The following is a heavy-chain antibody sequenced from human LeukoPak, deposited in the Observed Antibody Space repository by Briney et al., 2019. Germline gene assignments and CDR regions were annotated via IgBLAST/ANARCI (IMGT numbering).Heavy chain of an antibody. CDR1: GYTFTGYY. J-gene: IGHJ5*02. CDR2: IIPNNGGT. Sequence: ASVKVSCKASGYTFTGYYLHWVRQAPGQGLEWMGWIIPNNGGTNYAQKFQGRVTMTRDTSISTAYMELSRLSSDDTAVYYCARSLVIPTAVTNWLDPWGLGTLVTVSS. D-gene: IGHD6-13*01. CDR3: ARSLVIPTAVTNWLDP. V-gene: IGHV1-2*02.